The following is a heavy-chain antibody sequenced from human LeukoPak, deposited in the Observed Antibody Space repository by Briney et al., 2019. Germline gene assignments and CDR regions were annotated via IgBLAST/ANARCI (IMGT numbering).Heavy chain of an antibody. V-gene: IGHV4-59*01. CDR1: GGSISSYY. CDR3: ARAQDYDFWSGHWDY. Sequence: SETLSLTCTVSGGSISSYYWSWIRQPPGKGLEWIGYIYYSGSTHYNPSLKSRVTISVDTSKNQFSLKLSSVTAADTAVYYCARAQDYDFWSGHWDYWGQGTLVTVSS. CDR2: IYYSGST. J-gene: IGHJ4*02. D-gene: IGHD3-3*01.